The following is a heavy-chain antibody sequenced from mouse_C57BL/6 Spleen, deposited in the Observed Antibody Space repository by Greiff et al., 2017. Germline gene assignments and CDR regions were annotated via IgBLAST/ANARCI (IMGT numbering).Heavy chain of an antibody. J-gene: IGHJ2*01. CDR2: IYPGGGYT. D-gene: IGHD1-1*01. V-gene: IGHV1-63*01. CDR1: GYTFTNYW. Sequence: QVHVKQSGAELVRPGTSVKMSCKASGYTFTNYWIGWAKQRPGHGLEWIGDIYPGGGYTNYNEKFKGKATLTADKSSSTAYMQFSSLTSEDSAIYYCARRYGSSYVGYFDYWGQGTTRTVSS. CDR3: ARRYGSSYVGYFDY.